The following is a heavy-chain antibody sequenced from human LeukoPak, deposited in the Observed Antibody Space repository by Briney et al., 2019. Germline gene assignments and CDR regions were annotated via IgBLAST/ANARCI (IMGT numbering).Heavy chain of an antibody. J-gene: IGHJ4*02. CDR3: ARDRYNWNDGRRSVFDY. CDR2: ISGSAHKI. Sequence: GGSLRLSCVASGITFSNYAVSWVRQAPEKGLDWVSVISGSAHKIRYADSVKGRFTISRDNSENIVYLQMNSLRGEDTAVYYCARDRYNWNDGRRSVFDYWGQGTLVTVSS. D-gene: IGHD1-1*01. V-gene: IGHV3-23*01. CDR1: GITFSNYA.